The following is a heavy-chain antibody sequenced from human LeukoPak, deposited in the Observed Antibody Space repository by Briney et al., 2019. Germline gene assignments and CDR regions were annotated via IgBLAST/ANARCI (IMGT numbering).Heavy chain of an antibody. CDR3: ARVVGLTGYSSSWYSGYYYYMDV. V-gene: IGHV4-59*01. CDR2: IYYSGST. Sequence: SETLSLTCTVSGGSISSYYWSWIRQPPGKGLEWMGYIYYSGSTNYNPSLQSRVTISVDTSKNQFSLKLSSVTAADTAVYYCARVVGLTGYSSSWYSGYYYYMDVWGKGTTVTVSS. D-gene: IGHD6-13*01. CDR1: GGSISSYY. J-gene: IGHJ6*03.